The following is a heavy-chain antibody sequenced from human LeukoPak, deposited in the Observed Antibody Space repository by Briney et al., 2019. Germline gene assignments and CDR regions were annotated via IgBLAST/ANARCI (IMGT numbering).Heavy chain of an antibody. CDR2: IWYDGSNK. J-gene: IGHJ4*02. V-gene: IGHV3-33*01. Sequence: PGRSLRLSCATSGFTFNRFGMHWVRQAPGKGLEWVAVIWYDGSNKDYADSVKGRFTISRDNSKNTLYLQMSGLRAEDTAVYYCTRDLNSGGSCWGQGTLVTVSS. D-gene: IGHD2-15*01. CDR1: GFTFNRFG. CDR3: TRDLNSGGSC.